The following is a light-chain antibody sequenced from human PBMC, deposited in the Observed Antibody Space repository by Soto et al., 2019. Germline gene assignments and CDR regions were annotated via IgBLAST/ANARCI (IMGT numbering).Light chain of an antibody. Sequence: QSVLTQPPSVSGAPGQRVTISCTGSSSNIGAGYDVHWYQQLPGTAPKLLIYGNSNRPSGVPDRFSGSKSGTSASLAITGLQAEDEADYYCQSYDSSLSGGHVVLGGGTKLTVL. J-gene: IGLJ2*01. V-gene: IGLV1-40*01. CDR2: GNS. CDR3: QSYDSSLSGGHVV. CDR1: SSNIGAGYD.